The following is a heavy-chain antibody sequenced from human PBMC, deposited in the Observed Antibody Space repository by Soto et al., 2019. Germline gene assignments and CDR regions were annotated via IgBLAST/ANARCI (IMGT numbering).Heavy chain of an antibody. D-gene: IGHD2-2*01. Sequence: ASVKVSCKASGYTFTSYAMHWVRQAPGQRLEWMGWINAGNGNTKYSQKFQGRVTITRDTSASTAYMELSSLRSEDTAVYYCAREFSPLPAAMRYMDVWGKGTTVTVSS. CDR1: GYTFTSYA. J-gene: IGHJ6*03. V-gene: IGHV1-3*01. CDR3: AREFSPLPAAMRYMDV. CDR2: INAGNGNT.